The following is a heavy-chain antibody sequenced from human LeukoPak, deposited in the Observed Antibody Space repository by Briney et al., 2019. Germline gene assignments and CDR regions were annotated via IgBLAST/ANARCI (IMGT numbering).Heavy chain of an antibody. Sequence: SETLSLTCTVSGGSISSYYWSWIRQPPGKGLEWIGYIYYSGSTYYNPSLKSRVTISVDTSKNQFSLKLSSVTAADTAVYYCARENYYDSSKIDYWGQGTLVTVSS. CDR2: IYYSGST. V-gene: IGHV4-30-4*08. D-gene: IGHD3-22*01. CDR3: ARENYYDSSKIDY. J-gene: IGHJ4*02. CDR1: GGSISSYY.